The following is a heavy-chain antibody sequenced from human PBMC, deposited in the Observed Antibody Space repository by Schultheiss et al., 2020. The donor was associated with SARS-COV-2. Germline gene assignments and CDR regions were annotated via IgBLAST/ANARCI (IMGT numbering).Heavy chain of an antibody. J-gene: IGHJ3*02. CDR1: EFSLDDYG. D-gene: IGHD3-10*01. CDR3: AKDRFDSDAFDI. CDR2: ISYDGSNK. V-gene: IGHV3-30*18. Sequence: GGSLRLSCAASEFSLDDYGMHWVRQAPGKGLEWVAVISYDGSNKYYADSVKGRFTISRDNSKNTLYLQMNSLRAEDTAVYYCAKDRFDSDAFDIWGQGTMVTVSS.